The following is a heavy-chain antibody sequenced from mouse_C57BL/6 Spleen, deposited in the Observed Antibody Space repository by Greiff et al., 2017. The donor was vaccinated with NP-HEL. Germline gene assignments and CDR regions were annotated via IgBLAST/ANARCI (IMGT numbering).Heavy chain of an antibody. CDR1: GFSLPSYG. CDR2: IWRGGST. CDR3: AKNGMDDYAWFAY. V-gene: IGHV2-5*01. D-gene: IGHD2-4*01. J-gene: IGHJ3*01. Sequence: QVQLKESGPGLVQPSQSLSITCTVSGFSLPSYGVHWVRQSPGKGLEWLGVIWRGGSTDYNAAFMSRLSITKDNSKSQVFFKMNSLQADDTAIYYCAKNGMDDYAWFAYWGQGTLVTVSA.